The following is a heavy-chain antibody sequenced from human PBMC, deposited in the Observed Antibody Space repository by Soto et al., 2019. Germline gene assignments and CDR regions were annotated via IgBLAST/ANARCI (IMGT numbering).Heavy chain of an antibody. CDR3: ARDRGFGEFTDAFDI. CDR1: GFTFSSYA. V-gene: IGHV3-30-3*01. D-gene: IGHD3-10*01. CDR2: ISYDGSNK. Sequence: GGSLRLSCAASGFTFSSYAMHWVRQAPGKGLEWVAVISYDGSNKYYADSVKGRFTISRDNSKNTLYLQMNSLRAEDTAVYYFARDRGFGEFTDAFDIWGQGTMVTVSS. J-gene: IGHJ3*02.